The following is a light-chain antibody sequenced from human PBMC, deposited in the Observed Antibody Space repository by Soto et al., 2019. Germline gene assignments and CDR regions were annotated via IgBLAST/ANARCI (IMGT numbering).Light chain of an antibody. CDR2: DIS. CDR3: QQYYNWPRT. Sequence: EVVLTQSPGTLSLSPGERATLSCRASQSVSSSQLTWFQQKPGQAPRLLIYDISSRATGIPARISGSGSGTEFTLTISSLRSEDFAVYFCQQYYNWPRTFGQGTKVDIK. V-gene: IGKV3D-15*01. J-gene: IGKJ1*01. CDR1: QSVSSS.